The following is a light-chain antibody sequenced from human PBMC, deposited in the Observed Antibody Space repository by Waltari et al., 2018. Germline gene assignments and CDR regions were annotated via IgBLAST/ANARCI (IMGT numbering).Light chain of an antibody. CDR2: GAS. Sequence: EIVLTQSPGTLSLSPGERVTLSCRASQSVSRALAWYQQKPGQAPRLLIYGASSRATGIPDRFSGSGSGTDFSLTISRLEPEDFAVYYCQHHVRLPVTFGQGTKVEIK. V-gene: IGKV3-20*01. J-gene: IGKJ1*01. CDR3: QHHVRLPVT. CDR1: QSVSRA.